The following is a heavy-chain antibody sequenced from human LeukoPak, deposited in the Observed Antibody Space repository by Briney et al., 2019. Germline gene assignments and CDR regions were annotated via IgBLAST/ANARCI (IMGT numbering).Heavy chain of an antibody. J-gene: IGHJ4*02. V-gene: IGHV4-59*08. CDR3: ATYGDYTFDY. D-gene: IGHD4-17*01. Sequence: SETLSLTCTVSGGSISSYYWSWIRQPPGKGLEWIGYIFYSGSTNYNPSLKGRVTISVDTSKNQFSLKLSPVTAADTAVYYCATYGDYTFDYWGQGTLVTVSS. CDR2: IFYSGST. CDR1: GGSISSYY.